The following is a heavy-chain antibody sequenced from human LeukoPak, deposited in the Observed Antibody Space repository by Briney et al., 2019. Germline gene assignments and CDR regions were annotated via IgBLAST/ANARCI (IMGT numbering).Heavy chain of an antibody. J-gene: IGHJ4*02. CDR3: ARGGFYCGGDCYVDY. D-gene: IGHD2-21*02. CDR2: INHSGST. CDR1: GGSINNDNYY. Sequence: SETLSLTCTVSGGSINNDNYYWSWIRQPPGKGLEWIGEINHSGSTNYNPSLKSRVTISVDTSKNQFSLKLSSVTAADTAVYYCARGGFYCGGDCYVDYWGQGTLVTVSS. V-gene: IGHV4-34*01.